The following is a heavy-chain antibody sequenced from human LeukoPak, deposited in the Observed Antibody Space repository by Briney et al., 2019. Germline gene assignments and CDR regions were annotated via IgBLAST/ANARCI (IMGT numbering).Heavy chain of an antibody. J-gene: IGHJ4*02. CDR2: VRYGARNE. V-gene: IGHV3-30*02. CDR3: AKDSNSGYVSVGPDY. Sequence: GGSLTLSCQTSGLVFSNYGMHWVRQAPDKGLEWVAYVRYGARNEYYAESVNGRFIISRDNSRNTLYLQMNSLRAEDTGVYSCAKDSNSGYVSVGPDYWGLGTLVTVSS. D-gene: IGHD5-12*01. CDR1: GLVFSNYG.